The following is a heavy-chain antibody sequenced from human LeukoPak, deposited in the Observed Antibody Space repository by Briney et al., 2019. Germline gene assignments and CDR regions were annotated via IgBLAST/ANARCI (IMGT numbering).Heavy chain of an antibody. J-gene: IGHJ4*02. V-gene: IGHV1-18*01. CDR2: ISAYNGNT. CDR3: AREGYEQQLDKLFDY. CDR1: GYTFTSYG. Sequence: PSVKVSCKASGYTFTSYGISWVRQAPGQGLEWMGWISAYNGNTNYAQKLQGRVTMTTDTSTSTAYMELRSLRSDDTAVYYCAREGYEQQLDKLFDYWGQGTLVTVSS. D-gene: IGHD6-13*01.